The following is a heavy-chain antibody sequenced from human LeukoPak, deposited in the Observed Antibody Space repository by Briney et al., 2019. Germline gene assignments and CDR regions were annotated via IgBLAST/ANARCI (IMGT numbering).Heavy chain of an antibody. J-gene: IGHJ4*02. CDR1: GFTFSDYW. CDR3: ARELGYCGHTRCHKPLDF. Sequence: GGSLGLSCVASGFTFSDYWMDWVRQVPGKGLVWVSRINGDGSSASYADSVKGRFTISRDNAKNTMYLQMNSLRGEDTAVYYCARELGYCGHTRCHKPLDFWGQGTLATVSS. D-gene: IGHD2-2*01. CDR2: INGDGSSA. V-gene: IGHV3-74*01.